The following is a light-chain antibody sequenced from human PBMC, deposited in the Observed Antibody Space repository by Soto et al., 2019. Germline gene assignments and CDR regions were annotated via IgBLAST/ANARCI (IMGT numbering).Light chain of an antibody. CDR1: QSIGGNY. J-gene: IGKJ1*01. V-gene: IGKV3-20*01. CDR3: QQYGRSPRT. CDR2: GAS. Sequence: EIGLTQSPGTLSLSTGERATLSCRASQSIGGNYLAWYQQKPGQAPRLLIYGASSRATGIPDRFSGSGSGTDFTLTISRLGPEDFAVYYCQQYGRSPRTFGQGTKVDIK.